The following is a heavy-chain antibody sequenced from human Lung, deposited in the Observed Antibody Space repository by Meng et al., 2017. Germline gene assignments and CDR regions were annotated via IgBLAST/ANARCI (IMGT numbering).Heavy chain of an antibody. D-gene: IGHD2-15*01. J-gene: IGHJ4*02. CDR3: ARGPGAVRSPYYFDY. CDR2: INPNSGDT. CDR1: GYSFTGYY. V-gene: IGHV1-2*06. Sequence: QVQLVQSGAEVKKPGASVTVSCKASGYSFTGYYMPWVRQGPGQGLEWMGRINPNSGDTRYAQKFQGRVTMTRDTAISTAYMELSSLIFDDTAVYYCARGPGAVRSPYYFDYWGQGTLVTVSS.